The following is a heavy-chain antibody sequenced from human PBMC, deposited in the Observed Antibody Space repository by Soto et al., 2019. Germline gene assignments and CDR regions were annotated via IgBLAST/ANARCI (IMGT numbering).Heavy chain of an antibody. CDR2: IYYSGST. D-gene: IGHD3-10*01. Sequence: SETLSLTCTVSGGSISSGGYYWSWTRQHPGKGLEWIGYIYYSGSTYYNPSLKSRVTISVDTSKNQFSLKLSSVTAADTAVYYCASRGGVQNFDYWGQGTLVTVSS. V-gene: IGHV4-31*03. CDR1: GGSISSGGYY. CDR3: ASRGGVQNFDY. J-gene: IGHJ4*02.